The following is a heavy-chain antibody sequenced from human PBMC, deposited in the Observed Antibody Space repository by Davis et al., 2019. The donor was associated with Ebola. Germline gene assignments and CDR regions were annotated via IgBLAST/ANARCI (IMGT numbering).Heavy chain of an antibody. CDR2: ACYTGST. J-gene: IGHJ4*02. Sequence: MPLETLSLTCTVSGGSISSHCWNWIRQPPGKGLEWIGYACYTGSTNYSPSLKGRATVSVDTSENQFYLKVNFVTAADTAVYYCARGTGLRYWGQGTLVTVSS. CDR1: GGSISSHC. V-gene: IGHV4-59*11. CDR3: ARGTGLRY. D-gene: IGHD1-1*01.